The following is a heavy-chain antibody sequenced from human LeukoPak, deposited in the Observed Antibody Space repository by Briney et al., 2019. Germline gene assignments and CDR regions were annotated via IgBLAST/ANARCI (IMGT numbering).Heavy chain of an antibody. Sequence: RSLRLSCAAPGFTFISYGMHWVRQTPGKGLEWVAVILYDGSNKYYADSVKGRFTISRDNSKNTLYLQMNSLRAEYTAVYYCAKDLSKSRITMVRGVPSPSDYWGQGTLVTVSS. J-gene: IGHJ4*02. V-gene: IGHV3-30*18. CDR2: ILYDGSNK. D-gene: IGHD3-10*01. CDR3: AKDLSKSRITMVRGVPSPSDY. CDR1: GFTFISYG.